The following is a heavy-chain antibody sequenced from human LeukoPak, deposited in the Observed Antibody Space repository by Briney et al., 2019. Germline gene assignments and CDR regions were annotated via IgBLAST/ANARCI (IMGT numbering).Heavy chain of an antibody. Sequence: GGSLRLSCAASGFSFSSYAMSWVRQAPGKGLDWVSAISYSGNTTYYADSVKGRFTISRDNSKNTLYLQMYSLRAEDTAVYYCAKVKWGSYYFDYWGQGTLVTVSS. CDR1: GFSFSSYA. CDR3: AKVKWGSYYFDY. V-gene: IGHV3-23*01. J-gene: IGHJ4*02. D-gene: IGHD3-16*01. CDR2: ISYSGNTT.